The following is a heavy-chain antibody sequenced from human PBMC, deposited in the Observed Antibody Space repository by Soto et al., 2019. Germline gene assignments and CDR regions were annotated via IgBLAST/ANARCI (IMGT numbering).Heavy chain of an antibody. CDR1: GGSISSSSYY. CDR3: ASRNYGSGSYYGDY. CDR2: IYYSGST. D-gene: IGHD3-10*01. V-gene: IGHV4-39*01. Sequence: PSETLSLTCTVSGGSISSSSYYWGWIRQPPGKGLEWIGSIYYSGSTYYNQSLKSRVTISVDTSKNQLSLKLRSVTAAYTAVYYCASRNYGSGSYYGDYWGQGTLVTVSS. J-gene: IGHJ4*02.